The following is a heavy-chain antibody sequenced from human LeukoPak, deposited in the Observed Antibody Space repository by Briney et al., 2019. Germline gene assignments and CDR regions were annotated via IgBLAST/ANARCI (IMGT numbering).Heavy chain of an antibody. CDR3: TRHTAGRSWYDG. CDR2: IRSKANSYAT. J-gene: IGHJ4*02. D-gene: IGHD6-13*01. V-gene: IGHV3-73*01. Sequence: PGGSLRLSCAASGFTFSGSAMHWVRQASGKGLEWVGRIRSKANSYATAYAASVKGWFTISRDDSKNTAYLQMNSLKTEDTAVYYCTRHTAGRSWYDGWGQGTLVTVSS. CDR1: GFTFSGSA.